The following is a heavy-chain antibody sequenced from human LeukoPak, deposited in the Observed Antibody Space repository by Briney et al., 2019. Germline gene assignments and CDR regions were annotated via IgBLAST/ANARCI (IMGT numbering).Heavy chain of an antibody. J-gene: IGHJ4*02. V-gene: IGHV3-30*02. D-gene: IGHD3-3*01. Sequence: GGSLRLSCAASGFTFSSYGMHWVRQAPGKGLEWVAFIRYDGSNKYYADSVKGRFTISRDNSKNTLYLQMNSLRAEDTAVYYCAKSTDFWSGYLGYWGQGTLVTVSS. CDR1: GFTFSSYG. CDR3: AKSTDFWSGYLGY. CDR2: IRYDGSNK.